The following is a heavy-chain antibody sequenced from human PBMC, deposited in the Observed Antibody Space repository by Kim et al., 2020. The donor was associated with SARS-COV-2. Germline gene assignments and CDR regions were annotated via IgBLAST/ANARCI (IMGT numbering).Heavy chain of an antibody. Sequence: GGSLRLSCTASGFTFGDYAMSWFRPAPLKVLECVGFISSQAYGGTTEYAASVKGRFTISRDDSKSIAYLQMNSLKTEDTAVYYCTRGGLGGGDCYGCRGGQGTLVTVAS. CDR2: ISSQAYGGTT. J-gene: IGHJ4*02. D-gene: IGHD2-21*02. CDR3: TRGGLGGGDCYGCR. V-gene: IGHV3-49*03. CDR1: GFTFGDYA.